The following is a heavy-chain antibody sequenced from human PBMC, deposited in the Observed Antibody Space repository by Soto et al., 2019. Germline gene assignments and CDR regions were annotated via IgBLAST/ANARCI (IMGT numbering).Heavy chain of an antibody. CDR3: AVWSALTQYYFDS. J-gene: IGHJ4*01. CDR1: GASFSGTY. CDR2: AYHSGTT. V-gene: IGHV4-59*13. Sequence: SETLSLTCAVSGASFSGTYWSWIRQAPGKGLEWIGYAYHSGTTVYNPSLKSRVSISVDTYKKRVSLRLNSVTAAETAVYYCAVWSALTQYYFDSWGHGTLVTLSS. D-gene: IGHD3-3*01.